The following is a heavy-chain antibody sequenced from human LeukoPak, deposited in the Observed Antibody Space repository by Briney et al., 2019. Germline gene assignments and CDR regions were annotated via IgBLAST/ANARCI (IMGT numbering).Heavy chain of an antibody. Sequence: SGPTLVNPTQTLTLTCTFSGFSLSTSGMRVSWIRQPPGKALEWLARIDWDDDKFYSTSLKTRLTISKDTSKNQVVLTMTNIDPVDTATYYCARSMTTVNFDYWGQGTLVTVSS. J-gene: IGHJ4*02. D-gene: IGHD4-11*01. CDR3: ARSMTTVNFDY. CDR1: GFSLSTSGMR. CDR2: IDWDDDK. V-gene: IGHV2-70*04.